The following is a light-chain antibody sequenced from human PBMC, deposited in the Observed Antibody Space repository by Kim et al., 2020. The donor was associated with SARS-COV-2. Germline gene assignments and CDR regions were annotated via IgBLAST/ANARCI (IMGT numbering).Light chain of an antibody. J-gene: IGKJ5*01. V-gene: IGKV1-16*02. CDR3: QHYGGYPLN. CDR2: AAS. CDR1: QDINTD. Sequence: ASVGDRVTITCRASQDINTDLAWFQQKPGKAPKPLIYAASTLQIGVPTKFSGSGSGTDFTLTISSLQPEDFATYYCQHYGGYPLNFGQGIRLEIK.